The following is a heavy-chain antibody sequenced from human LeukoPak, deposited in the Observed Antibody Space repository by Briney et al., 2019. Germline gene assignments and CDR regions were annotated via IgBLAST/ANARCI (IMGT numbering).Heavy chain of an antibody. CDR3: ARGVALSSTRSLDY. CDR1: GYTFTGYY. V-gene: IGHV1-2*02. CDR2: INPNSGGT. Sequence: ASVKVSCKASGYTFTGYYMHWVRQAPGQGLEWMGWINPNSGGTNYAQKFQGRVTMTRDTSISTAYMELSSVTAADTAVYYCARGVALSSTRSLDYWGQGTLVTVSS. D-gene: IGHD2-2*01. J-gene: IGHJ4*02.